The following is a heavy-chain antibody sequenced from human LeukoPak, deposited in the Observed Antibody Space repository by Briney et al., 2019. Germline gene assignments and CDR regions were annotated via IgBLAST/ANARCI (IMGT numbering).Heavy chain of an antibody. V-gene: IGHV3-74*01. CDR1: GFTFSRYW. D-gene: IGHD3-22*01. Sequence: GGSLRLSCAASGFTFSRYWMHWVRHAPGKGLAWVSRIKSDGGTNYADSVKGRFTISRDNAKNTVSLQMNSLRAEDTGVYYCARAPSEIGGYYPEYFRHWGQGTRVTVSS. J-gene: IGHJ1*01. CDR3: ARAPSEIGGYYPEYFRH. CDR2: IKSDGGT.